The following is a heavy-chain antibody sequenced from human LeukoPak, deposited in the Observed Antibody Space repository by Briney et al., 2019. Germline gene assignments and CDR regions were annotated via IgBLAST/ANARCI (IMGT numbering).Heavy chain of an antibody. Sequence: GGSLRLSCAASGFTFNTYTMNWVRQAPGKGLEWVSSISSSSSYIYYADSVKGRFIISRDNAKNSLYLQMNSLRAEDTAVYYCAGYSSGWYDAFDIWGQGTMVTVSS. CDR2: ISSSSSYI. D-gene: IGHD6-19*01. CDR1: GFTFNTYT. CDR3: AGYSSGWYDAFDI. V-gene: IGHV3-21*01. J-gene: IGHJ3*02.